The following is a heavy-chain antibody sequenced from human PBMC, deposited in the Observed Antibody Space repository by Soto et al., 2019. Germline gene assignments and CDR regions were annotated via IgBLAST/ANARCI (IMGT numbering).Heavy chain of an antibody. V-gene: IGHV4-31*03. J-gene: IGHJ5*02. CDR1: GGSISSGGYY. CDR3: EREGYGDYRHWFDP. Sequence: QVQLQESGPGLVKPSQTLSLTCTVSGGSISSGGYYWSWIRQHPGKGLEWIGYIYYSGSTYYNPSPKSRVTIPVETSKDQFSLKLSSGTAADTAVYYCEREGYGDYRHWFDPWGQGTLVTVSS. CDR2: IYYSGST. D-gene: IGHD4-17*01.